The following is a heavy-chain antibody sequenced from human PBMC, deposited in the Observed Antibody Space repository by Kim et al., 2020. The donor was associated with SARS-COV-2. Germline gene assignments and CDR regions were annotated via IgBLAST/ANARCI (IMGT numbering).Heavy chain of an antibody. CDR3: ARETDYYFDY. J-gene: IGHJ4*02. D-gene: IGHD1-1*01. CDR2: T. V-gene: IGHV1-46*01. Sequence: TGPTHKCQGRGPRTRDTSTSTVYMELSSLRSEDTAVYYCARETDYYFDYWGQGTLVTVSS.